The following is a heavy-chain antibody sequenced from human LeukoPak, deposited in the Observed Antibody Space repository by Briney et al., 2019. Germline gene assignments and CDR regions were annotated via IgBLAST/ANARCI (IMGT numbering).Heavy chain of an antibody. Sequence: PGGSLRLSCAASGFTFSSYAMHWVRQAPGKGLEWVAFIRYDGSNKYYADSVKGRFTISRDNSKNTLYLQMNSLRAEDTAVYYCASQWLRQYYFDYWGQGTLVTVSS. CDR1: GFTFSSYA. CDR2: IRYDGSNK. J-gene: IGHJ4*02. D-gene: IGHD5-12*01. V-gene: IGHV3-30*02. CDR3: ASQWLRQYYFDY.